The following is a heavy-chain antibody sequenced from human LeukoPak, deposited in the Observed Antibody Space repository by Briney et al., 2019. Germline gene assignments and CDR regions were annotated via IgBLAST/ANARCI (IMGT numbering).Heavy chain of an antibody. CDR2: ISYDGSNK. CDR1: GFTFSSYG. V-gene: IGHV3-30*18. J-gene: IGHJ6*03. D-gene: IGHD6-13*01. CDR3: AKDCYSSSWYYYYYYMDV. Sequence: GGSLRLSCAASGFTFSSYGMHWVRQAPGKGLEWVAVISYDGSNKYYADSVMGRFTISRDNSKNTLYLQMNSLRAEDTAVYYCAKDCYSSSWYYYYYYMDVWGKGTTVTVSS.